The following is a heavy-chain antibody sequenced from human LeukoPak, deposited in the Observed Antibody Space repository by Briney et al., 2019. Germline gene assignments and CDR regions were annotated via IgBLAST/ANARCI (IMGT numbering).Heavy chain of an antibody. CDR3: ARGSERWLQFRAFDI. Sequence: SVKVSCKASGGTFSSYAISWVRQAPGQGLEWMGRIIPILGIANYAQKFQGRVTITADKSTSTAYMELSSLRSEDTAVCYCARGSERWLQFRAFDIWGQGTMVTVSS. D-gene: IGHD5-24*01. CDR2: IIPILGIA. V-gene: IGHV1-69*04. CDR1: GGTFSSYA. J-gene: IGHJ3*02.